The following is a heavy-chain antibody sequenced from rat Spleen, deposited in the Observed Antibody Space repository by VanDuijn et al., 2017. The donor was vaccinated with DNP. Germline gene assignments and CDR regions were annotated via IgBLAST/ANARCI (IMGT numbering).Heavy chain of an antibody. CDR1: GFTFSNYD. CDR2: ITSGRGST. D-gene: IGHD1-1*01. Sequence: EVQLVESGGGLVQPGRSLKLSCAASGFTFSNYDMAWVRQAPTKGLEWIASITSGRGSTSYPDSVKGRFTVSRDDVKNTLYLQMDSLRSEDTATYYCASHSGWFAYWGQGTLVTVSS. J-gene: IGHJ3*01. CDR3: ASHSGWFAY. V-gene: IGHV5S13*01.